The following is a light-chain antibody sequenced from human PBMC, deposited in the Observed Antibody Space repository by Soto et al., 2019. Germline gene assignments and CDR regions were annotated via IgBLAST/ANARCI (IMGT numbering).Light chain of an antibody. CDR2: GAS. CDR1: QSVTTN. Sequence: EIVMTQSPAALSVSPGERATLSCRASQSVTTNLAWYHQKPGQATRLLIYGASTRATGIPARFSVSGSGTEFTITISSLQSEDFVVYYCQQYTKWPSGTFGQGTRLE. J-gene: IGKJ5*01. V-gene: IGKV3-15*01. CDR3: QQYTKWPSGT.